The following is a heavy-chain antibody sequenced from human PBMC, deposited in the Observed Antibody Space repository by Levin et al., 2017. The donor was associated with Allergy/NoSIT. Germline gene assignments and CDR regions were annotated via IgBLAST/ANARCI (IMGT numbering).Heavy chain of an antibody. CDR1: GGTFSSYA. CDR3: TTSRGLVDNYYYYGMDV. Sequence: SVKVSCKASGGTFSSYAVSWVRQAPGQGLEWMGGIIPIFGTTNYAQTFQGRVTVIADESTNTAYMELTSLRSEDTAVYYCTTSRGLVDNYYYYGMDVWGQGTTVTVSS. CDR2: IIPIFGTT. D-gene: IGHD2-8*02. V-gene: IGHV1-69*13. J-gene: IGHJ6*02.